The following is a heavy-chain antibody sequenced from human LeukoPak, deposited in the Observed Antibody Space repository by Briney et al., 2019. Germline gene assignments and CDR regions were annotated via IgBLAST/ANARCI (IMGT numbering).Heavy chain of an antibody. V-gene: IGHV4-59*08. J-gene: IGHJ1*01. CDR1: GGSVRSYY. CDR2: IYYSGNT. Sequence: SETLSLTCTVSGGSVRSYYWSWIRQPPGKGLEWIGYIYYSGNTDYNPSLKSRVTISVDTSKNQVSLKLSSVTAADTAVYYCARRERSGSPFQDWGQGTLVTVSS. CDR3: ARRERSGSPFQD. D-gene: IGHD2-15*01.